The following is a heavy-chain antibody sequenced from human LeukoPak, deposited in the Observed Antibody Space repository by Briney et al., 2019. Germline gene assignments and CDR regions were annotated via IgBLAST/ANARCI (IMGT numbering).Heavy chain of an antibody. CDR1: GFTFSSYW. Sequence: GGSLRLSCTASGFTFSSYWMNWVRQAPGKGLEWVANIKPDGSEKSYVDSVKGRFTISRDNAKNSLYLQMNSLRAEDTAVCYCARGTTVTYVFDSWGQGNLVTVSS. V-gene: IGHV3-7*03. CDR3: ARGTTVTYVFDS. D-gene: IGHD4-17*01. CDR2: IKPDGSEK. J-gene: IGHJ4*02.